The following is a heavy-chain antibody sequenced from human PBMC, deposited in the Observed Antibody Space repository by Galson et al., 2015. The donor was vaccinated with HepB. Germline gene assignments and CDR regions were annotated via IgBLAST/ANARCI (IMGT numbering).Heavy chain of an antibody. V-gene: IGHV2-70*11. Sequence: PALVKPTQTLTLTCTFSGFSLSTSGMCVSWIRQPPGKALEWLARIDWDDDKYYSTSLKTRLTISKDTSKNQVVLTMTNMDPVDTATYYCARIRITGGWFDPWGQGTLVTVSS. CDR3: ARIRITGGWFDP. D-gene: IGHD1-20*01. J-gene: IGHJ5*02. CDR1: GFSLSTSGMC. CDR2: IDWDDDK.